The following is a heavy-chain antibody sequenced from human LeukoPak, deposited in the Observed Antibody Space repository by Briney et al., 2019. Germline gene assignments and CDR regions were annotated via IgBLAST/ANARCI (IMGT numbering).Heavy chain of an antibody. CDR1: GGSISSYY. V-gene: IGHV4-59*01. Sequence: SETLSLTCTVSGGSISSYYWSWIRQPPRKGLEWIGYIYYSGSTNYNPSLKSRVTISVDTSKNQYSLKLSSVTAADTAVYYCARLGTGYYYYGMDVWGQGTTVTVSS. CDR2: IYYSGST. D-gene: IGHD3-10*01. J-gene: IGHJ6*02. CDR3: ARLGTGYYYYGMDV.